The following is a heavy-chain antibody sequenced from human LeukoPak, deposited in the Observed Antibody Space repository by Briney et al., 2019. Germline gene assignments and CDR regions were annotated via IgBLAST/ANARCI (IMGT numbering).Heavy chain of an antibody. CDR2: ISYDGSNK. CDR1: GFTFSSYG. V-gene: IGHV3-30*03. Sequence: PGGSLRLSCAASGFTFSSYGMHWVRQAPGKGLEWVAVISYDGSNKYYADSVKGRFTISRDNAKNSLYLQMNSLRAEDTAVYYCARETPSYPTFFDLWGRGTLVTVSS. J-gene: IGHJ2*01. CDR3: ARETPSYPTFFDL. D-gene: IGHD2/OR15-2a*01.